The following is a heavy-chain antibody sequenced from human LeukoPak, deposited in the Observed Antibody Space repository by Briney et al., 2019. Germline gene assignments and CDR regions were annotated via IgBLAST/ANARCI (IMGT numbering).Heavy chain of an antibody. D-gene: IGHD3-16*01. V-gene: IGHV3-30*02. CDR1: GFTLRTYG. Sequence: RGSLRPSCAASGFTLRTYGMHWVRQAPGKGLEWVTFIRYDGSDKYYADSVKGRFTISRDNSKNTLFPQMNSLRVEDTAVYYCAKRADYYDSSRALYDAFALWGQGTMVTVSS. CDR2: IRYDGSDK. J-gene: IGHJ3*01. CDR3: AKRADYYDSSRALYDAFAL.